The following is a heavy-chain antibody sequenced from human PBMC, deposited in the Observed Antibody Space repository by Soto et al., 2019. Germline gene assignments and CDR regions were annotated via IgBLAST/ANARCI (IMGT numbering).Heavy chain of an antibody. V-gene: IGHV3-23*01. CDR3: AALPSFTYYDFWSGSNEGMDV. Sequence: WGSLRLSCAASGFTFSSYAMSWVRQAPGKGLEWVSAISGSGGSTYYADSVKGRFTISRDNSKNTLYLQMNSLRAEDTAVYYCAALPSFTYYDFWSGSNEGMDVWGQGTTVTVSS. D-gene: IGHD3-3*01. CDR1: GFTFSSYA. CDR2: ISGSGGST. J-gene: IGHJ6*02.